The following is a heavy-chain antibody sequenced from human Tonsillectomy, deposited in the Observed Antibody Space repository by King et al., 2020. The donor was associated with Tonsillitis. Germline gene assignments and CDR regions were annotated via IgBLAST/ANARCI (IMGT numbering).Heavy chain of an antibody. V-gene: IGHV4-39*01. Sequence: LQLQESGPGLVKPSETLSLTCTVSGGSISSSSYYWGWIRQPPGKGLEWIGSIYYSGSTYYNPSLKSRVTISVDTSKNQFSLKLSSVTAADTAVYYCASLWWEQLDLYYFDYWGQGTLVTVSS. D-gene: IGHD6-13*01. CDR3: ASLWWEQLDLYYFDY. CDR2: IYYSGST. J-gene: IGHJ4*02. CDR1: GGSISSSSYY.